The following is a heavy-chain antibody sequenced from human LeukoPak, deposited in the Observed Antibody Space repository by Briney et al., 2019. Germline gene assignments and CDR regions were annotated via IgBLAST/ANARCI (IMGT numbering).Heavy chain of an antibody. D-gene: IGHD3-10*01. J-gene: IGHJ6*02. CDR1: GGSISSYY. Sequence: PSETLSLTCTVSGGSISSYYWSWIRQPPGKGLEWIGYIYYSGSTNYNPSLKSRVTISVDTSKNQFSLKLSSVTAADTAVYYCARRRLLWFGELLGSPYYYYGMDVWGQGTTITVSS. V-gene: IGHV4-59*08. CDR3: ARRRLLWFGELLGSPYYYYGMDV. CDR2: IYYSGST.